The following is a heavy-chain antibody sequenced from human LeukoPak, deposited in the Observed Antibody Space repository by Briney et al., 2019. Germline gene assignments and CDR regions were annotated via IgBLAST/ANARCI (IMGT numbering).Heavy chain of an antibody. CDR3: AQRAPPY. CDR2: IYISGIT. V-gene: IGHV3-66*01. J-gene: IGHJ4*02. Sequence: GGSLRLSCIVSGFPVNANDMSWVRQAPGKGLEWVSLIYISGITKYADSVQGRFTISRDNSKSTLDLQLNGLRAEDTAVYYCAQRAPPYWGQGTQVTVSS. CDR1: GFPVNAND.